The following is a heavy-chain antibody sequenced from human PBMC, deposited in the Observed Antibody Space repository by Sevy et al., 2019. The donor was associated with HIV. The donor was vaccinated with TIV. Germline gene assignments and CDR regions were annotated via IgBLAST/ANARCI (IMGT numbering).Heavy chain of an antibody. Sequence: GGSLRLSCTASGFTFSDYYMSWIRQAPGKGLEWVSDISSGSTYIKYADSVKGRITISRDNAKNSVYLHMNSLKVEDTSVYYCARERGKYAGQYFDFWGQGTLVTVSS. CDR2: ISSGSTYI. J-gene: IGHJ4*02. V-gene: IGHV3-11*06. CDR3: ARERGKYAGQYFDF. CDR1: GFTFSDYY. D-gene: IGHD3-16*01.